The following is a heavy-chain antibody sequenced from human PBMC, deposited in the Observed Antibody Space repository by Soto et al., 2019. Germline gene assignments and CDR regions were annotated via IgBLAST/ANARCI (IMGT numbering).Heavy chain of an antibody. CDR1: GFTFSNAW. Sequence: GGSLRLSCAASGFTFSNAWMSWVRQAPGKGLEWVGRIKSKTDGGTTDYAAPVKGRFTISRDDSKNTLYLQMNSLKTEDTAVYYCTTLVVVVAAGGDYYYYMDVWGKGTTVTVSS. D-gene: IGHD2-15*01. CDR3: TTLVVVVAAGGDYYYYMDV. J-gene: IGHJ6*03. V-gene: IGHV3-15*01. CDR2: IKSKTDGGTT.